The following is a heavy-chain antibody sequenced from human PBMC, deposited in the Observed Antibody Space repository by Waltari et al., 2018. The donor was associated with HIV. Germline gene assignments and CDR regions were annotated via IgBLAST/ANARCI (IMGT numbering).Heavy chain of an antibody. CDR3: AQFLYYYSL. V-gene: IGHV3-72*01. CDR1: GFTFSDHY. D-gene: IGHD3-10*01. Sequence: EVQLVESGGGLVQPGGSLRLSWAASGFTFSDHYMDWVRQAPGKGLEWVGRTRNKANSYTTEYAASVKGRFTISRDDSKNSLYLQMNSLKTEDTAVYYCAQFLYYYSLWGQGTLVTVSS. CDR2: TRNKANSYTT. J-gene: IGHJ4*02.